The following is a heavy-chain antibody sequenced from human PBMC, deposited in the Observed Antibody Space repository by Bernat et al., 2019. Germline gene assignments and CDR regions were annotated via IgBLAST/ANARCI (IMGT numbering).Heavy chain of an antibody. V-gene: IGHV3-66*01. CDR2: IYSGGST. Sequence: EVQLVESGGGLVQPGGSLRLSCAASGFTVSSNYMSWVRQAPGKGLEWVSVIYSGGSTYYADSVKGRLTISRDNSKNTLYLQMNSLRAEDTAVYYCARDPYDSSGYYGGGDYWGQGTLVTVSS. CDR3: ARDPYDSSGYYGGGDY. J-gene: IGHJ4*02. D-gene: IGHD3-22*01. CDR1: GFTVSSNY.